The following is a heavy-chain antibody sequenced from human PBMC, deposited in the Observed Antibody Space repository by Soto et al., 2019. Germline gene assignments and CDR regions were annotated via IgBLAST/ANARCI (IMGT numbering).Heavy chain of an antibody. Sequence: EVQLVESGGGLVKPGGSLIFSCAASGFTFSKAWMNWVRQAPGKGLEWVGRIKSKTDGGTTDYAAPVKGRFIISRDDAKNTLYLQMSSFTTEDTAPYYCATDSRVGSGYNDKWGQGTLVTVSS. CDR2: IKSKTDGGTT. CDR1: GFTFSKAW. D-gene: IGHD3-22*01. CDR3: ATDSRVGSGYNDK. J-gene: IGHJ4*02. V-gene: IGHV3-15*07.